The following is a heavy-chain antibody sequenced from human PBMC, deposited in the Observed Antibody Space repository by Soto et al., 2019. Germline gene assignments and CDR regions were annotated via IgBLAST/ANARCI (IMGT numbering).Heavy chain of an antibody. CDR3: AKDSGITSLSEYFQH. CDR1: GFTFSSYA. CDR2: ISGSGGST. D-gene: IGHD3-10*01. J-gene: IGHJ1*01. Sequence: PGGSLRLSCAASGFTFSSYAMSWVRQAPGKGLEWVSAISGSGGSTYYADSVKGRFTISRDNSKNTLYLQMNSLRAEDTAVYYCAKDSGITSLSEYFQHWGQGTLVTVSS. V-gene: IGHV3-23*01.